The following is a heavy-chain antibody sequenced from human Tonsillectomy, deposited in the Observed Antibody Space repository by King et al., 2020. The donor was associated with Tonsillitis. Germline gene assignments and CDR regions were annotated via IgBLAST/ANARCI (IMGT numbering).Heavy chain of an antibody. Sequence: VQLVESGAEVKKPGASVKVSCKASGYTFTSYYMHWVRQAPGQGLEWMGIINPSGGSTSYAQKFQGRVTMTRDTSTSTVYMGLSSLRSEDTAVYYCARMDGPAREFDYWGQGPLVTVSS. D-gene: IGHD5-24*01. J-gene: IGHJ4*02. CDR3: ARMDGPAREFDY. V-gene: IGHV1-46*01. CDR2: INPSGGST. CDR1: GYTFTSYY.